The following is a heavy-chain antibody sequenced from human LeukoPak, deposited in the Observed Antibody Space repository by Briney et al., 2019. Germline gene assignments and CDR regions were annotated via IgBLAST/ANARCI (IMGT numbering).Heavy chain of an antibody. CDR1: GYTFTSYG. CDR2: ISAYNGNT. D-gene: IGHD3-10*01. CDR3: ARGTYGSESYYNDY. Sequence: GASVKVSCKASGYTFTSYGISWVRQAPGQGLEWMGWISAYNGNTNYAQKFQGRVTMTRSTSISTAYMELSSLRSEDTAVYYCARGTYGSESYYNDYWGQGTLVTVSS. V-gene: IGHV1-18*01. J-gene: IGHJ4*02.